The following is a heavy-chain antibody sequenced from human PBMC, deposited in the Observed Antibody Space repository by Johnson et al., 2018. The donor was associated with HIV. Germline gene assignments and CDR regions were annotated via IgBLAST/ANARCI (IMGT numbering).Heavy chain of an antibody. Sequence: VQLVESGGGLVKPGGSLRLSCAASGFTFSDYYMSWIRQAPGKGLEWVAVMSYDGSNKYYADSVKGRFTISRDNSKNTLYLQMNSLRAEDTAVYYCARDDSGSKSLGAFDIWGQGTMVTVSS. CDR2: MSYDGSNK. J-gene: IGHJ3*02. CDR3: ARDDSGSKSLGAFDI. D-gene: IGHD1-26*01. CDR1: GFTFSDYY. V-gene: IGHV3-30*14.